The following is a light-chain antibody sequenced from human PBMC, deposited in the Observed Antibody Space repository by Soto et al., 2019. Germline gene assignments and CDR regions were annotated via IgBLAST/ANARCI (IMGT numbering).Light chain of an antibody. CDR2: GAS. CDR3: QQYGSSPEWT. J-gene: IGKJ1*01. V-gene: IGKV3-20*01. Sequence: DIVMTQSPDSLTVSLGERASLSCRASQSVSSSYLAWYQQKPGQAPRLLIYGASSRATGIPDRFSGSGSGTDFTLTISRLEAEDFAVYYCQQYGSSPEWTFGQGTKGDIK. CDR1: QSVSSSY.